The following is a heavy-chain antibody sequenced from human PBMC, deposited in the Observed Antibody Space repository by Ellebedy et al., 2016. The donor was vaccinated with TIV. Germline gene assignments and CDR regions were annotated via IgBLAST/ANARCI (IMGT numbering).Heavy chain of an antibody. CDR2: IKQDGSEK. CDR3: ARVVVAMPD. Sequence: GESLKISXAASGFTFSNFWMSWVRQAPGKGLEWVANIKQDGSEKYYVDSVRGRFTISRDNSKNSLNLQMNSLRAEDTAVYYCARVVVAMPDWGQGTLVTVSS. J-gene: IGHJ4*02. V-gene: IGHV3-7*01. D-gene: IGHD2-2*01. CDR1: GFTFSNFW.